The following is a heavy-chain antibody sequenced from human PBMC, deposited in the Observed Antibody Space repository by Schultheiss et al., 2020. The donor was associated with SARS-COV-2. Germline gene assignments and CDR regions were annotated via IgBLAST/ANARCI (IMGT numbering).Heavy chain of an antibody. Sequence: SETLSLTCAVYGGSFSGYYWSWIRQPPGKGLEWIGEINHSGSTNYNPSLKSRVTISVDTSKNQFSLKLSSVTAADTAVYYCARDTIFGMIINYYYYVMDVWGQGTTVTVSS. CDR1: GGSFSGYY. J-gene: IGHJ6*02. CDR3: ARDTIFGMIINYYYYVMDV. CDR2: INHSGST. D-gene: IGHD3-3*01. V-gene: IGHV4-34*01.